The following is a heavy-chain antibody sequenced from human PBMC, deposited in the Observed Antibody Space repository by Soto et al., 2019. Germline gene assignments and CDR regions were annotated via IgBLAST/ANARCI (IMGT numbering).Heavy chain of an antibody. CDR2: IYSGGST. V-gene: IGHV3-66*01. D-gene: IGHD5-12*01. Sequence: EVQLVESGGGLVQPGGSLRLSCAASGFTVSSNYMSWVRQAPGKGLEWVAVIYSGGSTYYADSVKSRITIYRDNYNNTLYLQMNSLRAEDTAVYYCARKPGSGYDEAFDIWGQGTMVTVSS. CDR1: GFTVSSNY. J-gene: IGHJ3*02. CDR3: ARKPGSGYDEAFDI.